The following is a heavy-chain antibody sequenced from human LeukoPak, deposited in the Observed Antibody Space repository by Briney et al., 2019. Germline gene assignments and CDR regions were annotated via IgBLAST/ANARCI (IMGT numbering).Heavy chain of an antibody. V-gene: IGHV5-51*01. J-gene: IGHJ5*02. Sequence: GESLEISFKGSGYRFDNYWIGWVRQMPGKGLEWMGIIYPGDSQTRYSPSFQGQVTISADKFISTAYLQWSSLKASDTAIYYCARSSVNWFDPWGQGTLVTVSS. CDR1: GYRFDNYW. CDR3: ARSSVNWFDP. CDR2: IYPGDSQT. D-gene: IGHD3-3*01.